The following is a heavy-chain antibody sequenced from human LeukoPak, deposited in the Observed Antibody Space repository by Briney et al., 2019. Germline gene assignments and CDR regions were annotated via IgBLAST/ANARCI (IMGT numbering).Heavy chain of an antibody. CDR2: IYYSGST. V-gene: IGHV4-39*01. CDR1: GGSISSSNYY. D-gene: IGHD6-19*01. Sequence: PSETLSLTCTVSGGSISSSNYYWGWIRQPPGKGLEWIGNIYYSGSTYYKPSRKTRVTISVDTSKNQFSLELTSVTAADTAVYYCARHASVDGNWPRPLDYWGQGSLVTVSS. CDR3: ARHASVDGNWPRPLDY. J-gene: IGHJ4*02.